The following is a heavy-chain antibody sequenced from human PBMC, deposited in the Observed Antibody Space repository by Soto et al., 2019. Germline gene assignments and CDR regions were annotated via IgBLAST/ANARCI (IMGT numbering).Heavy chain of an antibody. CDR1: GGSISSGDYY. CDR3: ARKGWPDVFDI. Sequence: PSETLSLTCTVSGGSISSGDYYWSWIRQPPGKGLEWIGYIYYSGSTYYNPSLKSRVTISVDTSKNQFSLKLSSVTAADTAVYYCARKGWPDVFDIWGQGAMVTVSS. J-gene: IGHJ3*02. V-gene: IGHV4-30-4*01. CDR2: IYYSGST.